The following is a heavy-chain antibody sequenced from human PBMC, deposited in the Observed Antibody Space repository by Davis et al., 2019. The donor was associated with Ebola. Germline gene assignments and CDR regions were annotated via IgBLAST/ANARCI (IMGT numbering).Heavy chain of an antibody. CDR3: AKDQLGTTAYYYGMDV. J-gene: IGHJ6*04. D-gene: IGHD2/OR15-2a*01. V-gene: IGHV3-30*04. CDR2: ISYDGSNK. Sequence: PGGSLRLSCAASGFTFSSYAMHWVRQAPGKGLEWVAVISYDGSNKYYADSVKGRFTISRDNSKNTLYLQMNSLRAEDTAVYYCAKDQLGTTAYYYGMDVWGKGTTVTVSS. CDR1: GFTFSSYA.